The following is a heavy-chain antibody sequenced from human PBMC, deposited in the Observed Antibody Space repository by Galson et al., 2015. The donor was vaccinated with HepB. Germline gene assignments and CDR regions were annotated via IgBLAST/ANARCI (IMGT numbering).Heavy chain of an antibody. D-gene: IGHD6-13*01. CDR1: GDSVSSNSAA. CDR2: TYYRSKWYN. V-gene: IGHV6-1*01. Sequence: CAISGDSVSSNSAAWNWIRQSPSRGLEWLGRTYYRSKWYNDYAVSVKSRITINPDTSKNQFSLQLNSVTPEDTAVYYCARQEGSSWYTPRGHAFDIWGQGTMVTVSS. J-gene: IGHJ3*02. CDR3: ARQEGSSWYTPRGHAFDI.